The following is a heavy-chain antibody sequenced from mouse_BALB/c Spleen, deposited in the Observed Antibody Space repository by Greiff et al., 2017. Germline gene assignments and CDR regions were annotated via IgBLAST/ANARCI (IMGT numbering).Heavy chain of an antibody. CDR3: AGGSSPAY. CDR2: ISSGSSTI. V-gene: IGHV5-17*02. D-gene: IGHD1-1*01. CDR1: GFTFRSFG. J-gene: IGHJ3*01. Sequence: EVMLVESGGGLVQPGGSRKLSCAASGFTFRSFGMHWVRQAPEKGLEWVAYISSGSSTIYYADTVKGRFTISRDNPKNTLFLQMTSLRSEDTAMYYCAGGSSPAYWGQGTLVTVSA.